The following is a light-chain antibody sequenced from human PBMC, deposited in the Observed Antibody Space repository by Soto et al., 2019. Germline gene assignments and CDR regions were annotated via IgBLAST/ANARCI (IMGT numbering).Light chain of an antibody. CDR3: QHGYFAPYN. V-gene: IGKV1-39*01. J-gene: IGKJ1*01. Sequence: DIQVTQYTSSVSASIGDTVTITCRASQDINVYLNWYQQKPGEVPKLLIYSASSLHSGVPSRFTGSGSETDFTLTIRSLQPEDFATYYCQHGYFAPYNFGQGTKVDI. CDR1: QDINVY. CDR2: SAS.